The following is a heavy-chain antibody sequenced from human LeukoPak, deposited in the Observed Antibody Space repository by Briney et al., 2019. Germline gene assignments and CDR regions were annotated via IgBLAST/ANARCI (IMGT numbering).Heavy chain of an antibody. Sequence: PSETLSLTCTVSGGSLNSYYRRWIRQPPGKGLEWIGYIYYSGSTNYNPSLKSRVTISVDTSKNQFSLKLSSVTAADTALYYCTSNGRFSSGWYGFDYWGQGTLVTVSS. CDR1: GGSLNSYY. V-gene: IGHV4-59*01. CDR2: IYYSGST. D-gene: IGHD6-19*01. J-gene: IGHJ4*02. CDR3: TSNGRFSSGWYGFDY.